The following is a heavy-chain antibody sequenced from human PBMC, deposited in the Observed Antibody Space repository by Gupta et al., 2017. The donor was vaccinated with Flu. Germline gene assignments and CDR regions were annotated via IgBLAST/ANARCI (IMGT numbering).Heavy chain of an antibody. Sequence: QVQLVQSGAEVKKPGASVKVSCKASGYTFSRYAMHWVRQPPGQRLEWMGWINSVDGNTKYSQKFQGRVTITRDTPATTALMELSSLRSEDTAVYYCARGAAYCTNGVCSWGYYFEYWGQGTLVTVSS. CDR2: INSVDGNT. J-gene: IGHJ4*02. V-gene: IGHV1-3*01. CDR1: GYTFSRYA. D-gene: IGHD2-8*01. CDR3: ARGAAYCTNGVCSWGYYFEY.